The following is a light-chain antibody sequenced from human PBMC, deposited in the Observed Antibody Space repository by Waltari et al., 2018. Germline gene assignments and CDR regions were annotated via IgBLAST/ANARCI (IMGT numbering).Light chain of an antibody. J-gene: IGKJ2*01. CDR1: RRIRSY. V-gene: IGKV3-15*01. Sequence: DIVMTQSLATLSVSPGERVTLSCRASRRIRSYLVWYQQKPGQAPRPLIYDAFTRATGIPARFSGSGSGTEFTLTISSLQSEDFAVYYCQHYINWPHTFGQGTKLEIK. CDR2: DAF. CDR3: QHYINWPHT.